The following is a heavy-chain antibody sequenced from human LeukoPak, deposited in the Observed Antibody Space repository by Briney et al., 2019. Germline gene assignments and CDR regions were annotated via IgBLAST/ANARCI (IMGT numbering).Heavy chain of an antibody. CDR1: GLTFTSSA. Sequence: SVKVSCNASGLTFTSSAMQWVRQARGQRLEWKGWIVVGSGNTNYAQKFQERVTITRDMSPSTAYMELSSLRSEDTAVYYCAARGYRYGYDDYWGQGTLVTVSS. V-gene: IGHV1-58*02. J-gene: IGHJ4*02. CDR3: AARGYRYGYDDY. D-gene: IGHD5-18*01. CDR2: IVVGSGNT.